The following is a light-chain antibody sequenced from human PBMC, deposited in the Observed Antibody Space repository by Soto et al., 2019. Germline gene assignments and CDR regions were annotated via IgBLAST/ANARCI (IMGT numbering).Light chain of an antibody. CDR2: EVS. Sequence: QSVLTQPASVSGSPGQSITISCTGTSSDVGGYVSWYQQHPGKAPKLMFYEVSHRPSGVSNRFSGSNSGNTASLTISGLQSQDEADYDCSSYTSSSTPYVVFGGGTKLAVL. V-gene: IGLV2-14*01. CDR1: SSDVGGY. J-gene: IGLJ2*01. CDR3: SSYTSSSTPYVV.